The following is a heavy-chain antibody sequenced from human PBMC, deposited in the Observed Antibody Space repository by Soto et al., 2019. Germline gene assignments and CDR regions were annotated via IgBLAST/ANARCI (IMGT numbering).Heavy chain of an antibody. Sequence: PGGSLRLSCAASGFTFSSYAMSWVRQAPGKGLEWVSAISGSGGSTYYADSVKGRFTISRDNSKNTLYLQMNSLRAEDTAVYYCAKVGSSWAKRLKYYFDYWGQGTLVTVSS. V-gene: IGHV3-23*01. CDR2: ISGSGGST. D-gene: IGHD6-13*01. J-gene: IGHJ4*02. CDR1: GFTFSSYA. CDR3: AKVGSSWAKRLKYYFDY.